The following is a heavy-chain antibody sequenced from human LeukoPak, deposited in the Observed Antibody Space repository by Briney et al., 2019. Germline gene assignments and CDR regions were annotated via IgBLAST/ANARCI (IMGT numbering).Heavy chain of an antibody. J-gene: IGHJ4*02. CDR2: ISYDGSNK. CDR3: ARVDSGWSQIDF. V-gene: IGHV3-30-3*01. D-gene: IGHD6-19*01. CDR1: GFSFSSYA. Sequence: GGSLRLSCAASGFSFSSYAMSWVRQAPGKGLEWVAVISYDGSNKYYADSVKGRFTISRDNSNNTLYLQMNSLRAEDTAVYYCARVDSGWSQIDFWGQGTLVTVSS.